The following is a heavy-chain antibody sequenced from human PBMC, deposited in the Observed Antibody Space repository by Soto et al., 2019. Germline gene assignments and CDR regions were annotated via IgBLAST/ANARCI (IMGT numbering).Heavy chain of an antibody. V-gene: IGHV1-18*01. CDR3: SRRRSGRYRYCYLDY. Sequence: ASVKVSCKASGYTFTSYGISWVRQAPGQGLEWMGWISAYNGNTNYAQKLQGRVTMTTDTSTSTAYMELRSLRSDDTAVYYCSRRRSGRYRYCYLDYWGQGTLVTVSS. CDR1: GYTFTSYG. D-gene: IGHD3-3*01. CDR2: ISAYNGNT. J-gene: IGHJ4*02.